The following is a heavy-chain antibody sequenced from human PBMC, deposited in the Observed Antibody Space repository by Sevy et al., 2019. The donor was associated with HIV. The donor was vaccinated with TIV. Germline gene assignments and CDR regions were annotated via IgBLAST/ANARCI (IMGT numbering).Heavy chain of an antibody. CDR1: GFPFNDHA. Sequence: GGSLRLSCAASGFPFNDHAMHWVRQVPGKGLEWVSGVSWNSRYIGYADSVKGRFTISRDNARHFLYLEMNSLRPEDTALYYCAIYINRGCDGVNCYSYYYYFYGLDVWGQGTTVTVSS. CDR2: VSWNSRYI. J-gene: IGHJ6*02. CDR3: AIYINRGCDGVNCYSYYYYFYGLDV. D-gene: IGHD2-21*01. V-gene: IGHV3-9*01.